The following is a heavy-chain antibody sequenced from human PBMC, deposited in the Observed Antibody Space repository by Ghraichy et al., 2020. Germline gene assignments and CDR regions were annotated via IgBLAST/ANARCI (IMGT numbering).Heavy chain of an antibody. CDR3: VSSILVPAMTH. J-gene: IGHJ4*02. Sequence: GGSLRLSCAVSGFTFSDHYMDWVRQAPGKGLEWVGRAKNEANRYIIEHAASVKARFTVSRDFSKTSLYLQMNSLKPEDTAVYYCVSSILVPAMTHWGQGTLVTVSS. V-gene: IGHV3-72*01. CDR1: GFTFSDHY. D-gene: IGHD2-21*02. CDR2: AKNEANRYII.